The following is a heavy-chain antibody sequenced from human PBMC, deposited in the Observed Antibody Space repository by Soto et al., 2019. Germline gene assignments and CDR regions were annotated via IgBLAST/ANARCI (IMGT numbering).Heavy chain of an antibody. CDR1: GFTLGTCG. Sequence: EVQLLESGGGLIQPGGSLRLSCAASGFTLGTCGMGWVRQAPGKGLEWVSTITGGNTYYAASVRGRFTISRDNYKNTLYLQMSSLRAEDTALYYCVKDKETGGYDSDFDSWGQGTLVTVSS. V-gene: IGHV3-23*01. CDR3: VKDKETGGYDSDFDS. D-gene: IGHD3-3*01. CDR2: ITGGNT. J-gene: IGHJ4*02.